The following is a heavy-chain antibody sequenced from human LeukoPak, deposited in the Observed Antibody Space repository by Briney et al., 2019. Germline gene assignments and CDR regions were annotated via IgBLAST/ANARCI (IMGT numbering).Heavy chain of an antibody. Sequence: GGSLRLSCAASGFTFDDYAMHWVRQAPGKGLEWVSGISRNSGSIGYADSVKGRFTISRDNSKNTLYLQMNSLRAEDTAVYYCAKAAMVIYWGQGTLVTVSS. J-gene: IGHJ4*02. CDR2: ISRNSGSI. CDR1: GFTFDDYA. V-gene: IGHV3-9*01. CDR3: AKAAMVIY. D-gene: IGHD5-18*01.